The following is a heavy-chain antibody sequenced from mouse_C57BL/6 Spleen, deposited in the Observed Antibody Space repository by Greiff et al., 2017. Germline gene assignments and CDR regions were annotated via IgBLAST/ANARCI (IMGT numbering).Heavy chain of an antibody. CDR2: INPSTGGT. Sequence: VQLQQSGPELVKPGASVKISCKASGYSFTGYYMNWVKQSPEKSLEWIGEINPSTGGTTYNQKFKAKATLTVDKSSSTAYMQLKSLTSEDSAVYYCARWGYYIYAMDYWGQGTSVTVSS. J-gene: IGHJ4*01. D-gene: IGHD2-3*01. CDR1: GYSFTGYY. V-gene: IGHV1-42*01. CDR3: ARWGYYIYAMDY.